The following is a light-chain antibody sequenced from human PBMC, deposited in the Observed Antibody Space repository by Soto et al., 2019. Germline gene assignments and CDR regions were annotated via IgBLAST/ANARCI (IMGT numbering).Light chain of an antibody. CDR2: AAS. Sequence: DFQLTQSPSFLSASVGDRVTITCRASQGISSSLAWYQQKPGKAPKLLIYAASTLQSGVPSRCSGSGSCTEFTLTIGSLQPADFATDYCQQLNSYPRTFGQGTKVEIK. J-gene: IGKJ1*01. CDR1: QGISSS. V-gene: IGKV1-9*01. CDR3: QQLNSYPRT.